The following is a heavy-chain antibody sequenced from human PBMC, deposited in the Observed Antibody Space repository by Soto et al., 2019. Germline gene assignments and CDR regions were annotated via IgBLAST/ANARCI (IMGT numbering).Heavy chain of an antibody. CDR3: ARDRGCSGGICYRDLDY. CDR2: ISSTSNTI. V-gene: IGHV3-48*01. J-gene: IGHJ4*02. CDR1: GFTFSSYS. Sequence: EVQLVESGGGLVQPGGSLRLSCAASGFTFSSYSMTWVRQAPGKGLEWVSYISSTSNTIYHADSVKGRFTISRDTAKNSLYLHMNSLSAEDTAVYYCARDRGCSGGICYRDLDYWGQGTLVTVSS. D-gene: IGHD2-15*01.